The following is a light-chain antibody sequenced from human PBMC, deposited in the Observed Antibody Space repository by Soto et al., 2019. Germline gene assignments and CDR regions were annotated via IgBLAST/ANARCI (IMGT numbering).Light chain of an antibody. J-gene: IGKJ4*01. CDR2: DAS. V-gene: IGKV3-11*01. CDR3: QQRIDWPRA. Sequence: EIVLTQSPATLSLSPGEGATLSCSASQSVNSYLVWYQQKPGQAPRLLIYDASKRATGIPARFSGSGSGTDFTLTISSLEPEDFALYYCQQRIDWPRAFGGGTKVEIK. CDR1: QSVNSY.